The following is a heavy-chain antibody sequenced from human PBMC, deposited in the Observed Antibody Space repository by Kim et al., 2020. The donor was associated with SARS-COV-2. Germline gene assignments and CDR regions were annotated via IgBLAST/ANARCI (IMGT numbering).Heavy chain of an antibody. Sequence: GGSLRLSCAASGFTVSSNYMSWVRQAPGKGLEWVSVIYSGGSTYYADSVKGRFTISRDNSKNTLYLQMNSLRAEDTAVYYCATLLRDILTGYPAHWYFDLWGRGTLVTVSS. CDR3: ATLLRDILTGYPAHWYFDL. V-gene: IGHV3-53*01. CDR2: IYSGGST. J-gene: IGHJ2*01. CDR1: GFTVSSNY. D-gene: IGHD3-9*01.